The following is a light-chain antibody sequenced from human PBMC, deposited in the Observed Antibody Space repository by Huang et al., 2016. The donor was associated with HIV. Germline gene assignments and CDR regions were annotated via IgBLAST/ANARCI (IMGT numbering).Light chain of an antibody. CDR3: QQSYSTLIT. Sequence: IKMTQSPSSLSASVGDRVTITCRASQSIDGYLNWYPQKPGKAPKLLISSASTLHTGVPPRFSGSGSGTDYSLIIDNLQPDDFATYFCQQSYSTLITFGQGSRLDTK. J-gene: IGKJ5*01. CDR2: SAS. CDR1: QSIDGY. V-gene: IGKV1-39*01.